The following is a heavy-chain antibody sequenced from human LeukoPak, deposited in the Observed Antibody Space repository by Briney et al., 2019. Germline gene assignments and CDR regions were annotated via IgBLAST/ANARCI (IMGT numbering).Heavy chain of an antibody. CDR3: ARDRIYYGSGSYYAY. Sequence: ASVKVSCKASGYTFTSYGISWVRQAPGQGLEWMGWISAYNGNTNYAQKLQGRVTMTTDTSTSTAYMELRSLRSDDTAVNYCARDRIYYGSGSYYAYWGQGTLVTVSS. CDR2: ISAYNGNT. J-gene: IGHJ4*02. D-gene: IGHD3-10*01. V-gene: IGHV1-18*01. CDR1: GYTFTSYG.